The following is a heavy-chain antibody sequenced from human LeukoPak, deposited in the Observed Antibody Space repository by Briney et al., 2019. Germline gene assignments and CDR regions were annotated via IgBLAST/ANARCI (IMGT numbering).Heavy chain of an antibody. CDR3: ARDPLAGTGYYYYAMDV. J-gene: IGHJ6*04. CDR2: INTNTGNP. Sequence: VSAKVSCKASGYTFTSYAMNWVQQAPGQGLEWMGWINTNTGNPTYAQGFTGRFVFSLDTSVSTAYLQISSLKAEDTAVYYCARDPLAGTGYYYYAMDVWGKGTTVTVSS. V-gene: IGHV7-4-1*02. CDR1: GYTFTSYA. D-gene: IGHD6-19*01.